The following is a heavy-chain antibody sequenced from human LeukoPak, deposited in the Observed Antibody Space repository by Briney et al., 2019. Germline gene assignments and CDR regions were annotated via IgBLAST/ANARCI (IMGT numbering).Heavy chain of an antibody. D-gene: IGHD3-3*01. J-gene: IGHJ4*02. CDR1: GYTFTSYY. Sequence: PRASVKVSCKASGYTFTSYYIHWVRQAPGQGLEWMGIIIPSAGRTNYAQKFRGRVSMTTDMSTSTVYMELSSLRSEDTAVYYCARAQGAFWRGYYFDYWGQGTLVTVSS. CDR2: IIPSAGRT. CDR3: ARAQGAFWRGYYFDY. V-gene: IGHV1-46*01.